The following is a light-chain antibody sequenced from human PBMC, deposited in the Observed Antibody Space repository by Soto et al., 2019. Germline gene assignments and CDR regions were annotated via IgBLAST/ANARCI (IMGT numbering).Light chain of an antibody. V-gene: IGKV3-20*01. Sequence: PGARATLSCRASQSVSSTFFAWYQLTPGQAPRLLIYGASNRATGIPDRFSGSGSGTDFTLTISRLEPEDFAVYYCQQYASSVTFGQGTKVEIK. CDR1: QSVSSTF. J-gene: IGKJ1*01. CDR3: QQYASSVT. CDR2: GAS.